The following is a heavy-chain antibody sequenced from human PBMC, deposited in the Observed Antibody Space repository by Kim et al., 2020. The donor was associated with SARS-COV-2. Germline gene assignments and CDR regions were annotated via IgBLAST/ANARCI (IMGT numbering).Heavy chain of an antibody. Sequence: ADSVKGRFTISRDNSKNTLYLQMNSLRAEDTAVYYCAKDWTFWLRGFDYWGQGTLVTVSS. V-gene: IGHV3-23*01. D-gene: IGHD5-12*01. CDR3: AKDWTFWLRGFDY. J-gene: IGHJ4*02.